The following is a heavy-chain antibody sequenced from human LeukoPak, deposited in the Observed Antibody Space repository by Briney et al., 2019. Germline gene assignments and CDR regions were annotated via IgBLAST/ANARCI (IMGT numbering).Heavy chain of an antibody. CDR2: IGDSSGAE. J-gene: IGHJ4*02. V-gene: IGHV3-23*01. CDR1: GFNFNYYA. Sequence: GGSLRLSCVASGFNFNYYAMTWVRQAPGKGLEWVSTIGDSSGAESYADSVRGRFSISRDNSRNMVYLQMHSLSPEDTAVYYCSRVKYGGNSGYHFDYWGQGTLVTVSS. D-gene: IGHD4-23*01. CDR3: SRVKYGGNSGYHFDY.